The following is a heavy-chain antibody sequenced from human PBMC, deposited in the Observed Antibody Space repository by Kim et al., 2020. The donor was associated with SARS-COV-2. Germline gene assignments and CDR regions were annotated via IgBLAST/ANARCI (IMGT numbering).Heavy chain of an antibody. Sequence: GGSLRLSCAASGFTFSSYSMNWVRQAPGKGLEWVSSISSSSSYIYYADSVKGRFTISRDNAKNSLYLQMNSLRAEDTAVYYCASLGVRTDWFDPWGQGTLVTVSS. CDR1: GFTFSSYS. CDR3: ASLGVRTDWFDP. D-gene: IGHD1-1*01. V-gene: IGHV3-21*01. J-gene: IGHJ5*02. CDR2: ISSSSSYI.